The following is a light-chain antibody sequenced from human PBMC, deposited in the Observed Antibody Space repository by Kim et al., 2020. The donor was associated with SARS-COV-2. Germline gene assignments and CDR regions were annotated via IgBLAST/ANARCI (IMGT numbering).Light chain of an antibody. CDR1: NSDVGAYNY. CDR3: SSYTSSTTLV. V-gene: IGLV2-14*04. Sequence: GLSITNSCTGTNSDVGAYNYVSWYQQHPGKAPKLMIYDVTKRPSGVSDRFSGSKSGNTASLTISGLQAEDEADYYCSSYTSSTTLVFGGGTQLTVL. J-gene: IGLJ3*02. CDR2: DVT.